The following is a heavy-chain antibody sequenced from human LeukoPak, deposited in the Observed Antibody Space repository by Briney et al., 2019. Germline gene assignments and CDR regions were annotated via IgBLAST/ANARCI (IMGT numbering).Heavy chain of an antibody. CDR2: INHRGDT. V-gene: IGHV4-34*01. CDR3: ARGPTISETCYFDF. J-gene: IGHJ4*03. Sequence: SETLSLTCAVYGESFSAYYWSWIRQSPGKGLEWIAEINHRGDTNYNPSVKSRVTISIDTSKNQFSLKVRSLTAADTAVYYCARGPTISETCYFDFWGQGTLVTVSS. CDR1: GESFSAYY. D-gene: IGHD5-24*01.